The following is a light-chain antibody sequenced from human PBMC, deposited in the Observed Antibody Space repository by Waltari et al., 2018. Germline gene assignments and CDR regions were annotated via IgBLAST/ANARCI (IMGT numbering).Light chain of an antibody. CDR1: QSISNNY. Sequence: IVLTQSPATLSLSPGERATLSCRASQSISNNYLAWYQHKPGQGPRLLIYGVSNRATGIPDRFSGSGSGTDFTLSISRLEPDDFAVYYCQQYGGSTGTFGQGTKVEI. CDR3: QQYGGSTGT. J-gene: IGKJ1*01. V-gene: IGKV3-20*01. CDR2: GVS.